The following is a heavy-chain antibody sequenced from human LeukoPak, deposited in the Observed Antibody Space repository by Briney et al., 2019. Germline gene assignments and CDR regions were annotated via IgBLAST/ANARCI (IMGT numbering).Heavy chain of an antibody. CDR3: ARAGAYYYDSSGYYHY. CDR1: GGSFSGYY. V-gene: IGHV4-34*01. J-gene: IGHJ4*02. D-gene: IGHD3-22*01. Sequence: SETLSLTCAVYGGSFSGYYWSWIRQPPGKGLEWIGEINHSGSTNYNPSLKSRVTISVDTSKNQFSLKLSSVTAADTAVYYCARAGAYYYDSSGYYHYWGQGTLVTVSS. CDR2: INHSGST.